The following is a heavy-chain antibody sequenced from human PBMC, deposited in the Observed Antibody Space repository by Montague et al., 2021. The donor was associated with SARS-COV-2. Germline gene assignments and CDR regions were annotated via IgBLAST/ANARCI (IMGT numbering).Heavy chain of an antibody. V-gene: IGHV4-39*01. CDR1: GFTFSSYE. Sequence: LRLSCAASGFTFSSYEMHWVRQPPGKGLEWIGSIYYTGSPYYNPSLKSRVTISVDTSKNQFSLNLSSVTAADTAVYYYARRARWNIVVVVGDRHAFDIWGQGTMVTVSS. CDR2: IYYTGSP. J-gene: IGHJ3*02. D-gene: IGHD2-15*01. CDR3: ARRARWNIVVVVGDRHAFDI.